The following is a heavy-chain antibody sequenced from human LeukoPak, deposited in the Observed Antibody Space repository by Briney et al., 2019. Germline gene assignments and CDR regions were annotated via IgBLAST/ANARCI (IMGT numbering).Heavy chain of an antibody. Sequence: ASVKVSCKASGYTFTSYYMHWVRQAPGQGLEWMGIINPSGGSTSYAQKFQGWVTMTRDTSISTAYMELSRLRSDDTAVYYCARDRIVGATHAFDTWGQGTMVTVSS. D-gene: IGHD1-26*01. CDR1: GYTFTSYY. V-gene: IGHV1-46*01. CDR3: ARDRIVGATHAFDT. J-gene: IGHJ3*02. CDR2: INPSGGST.